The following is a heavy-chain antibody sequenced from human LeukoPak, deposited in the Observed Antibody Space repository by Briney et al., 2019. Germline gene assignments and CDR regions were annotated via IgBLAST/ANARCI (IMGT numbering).Heavy chain of an antibody. CDR1: GGSISSYY. J-gene: IGHJ5*02. V-gene: IGHV4-59*01. CDR2: IYYSGST. D-gene: IGHD3-22*01. CDR3: ARGGYYDGSGFSPRHNWFDP. Sequence: SETLSLTCTVSGGSISSYYWSWIRPPPGKGLEWIGHIYYSGSTDYNPSLKSRVTLSVDTSKNQFSLKLSSVAAADMAVYYCARGGYYDGSGFSPRHNWFDPWGQGTLVTVSS.